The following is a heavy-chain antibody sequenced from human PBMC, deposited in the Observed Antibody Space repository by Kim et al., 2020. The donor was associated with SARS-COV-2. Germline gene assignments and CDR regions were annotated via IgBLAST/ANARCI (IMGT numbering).Heavy chain of an antibody. V-gene: IGHV4-59*08. CDR3: ARVNYDYVWGSYMFDY. D-gene: IGHD3-16*01. CDR1: GGSISSYY. Sequence: SETLSLTCTVSGGSISSYYWSWIRQPPGKGLEWIGYIYYSGSTNYNPSLKSRVTISVDTSKNQFSLKLSSVTAADTAVYYCARVNYDYVWGSYMFDYWGQGTLVTVSS. CDR2: IYYSGST. J-gene: IGHJ4*02.